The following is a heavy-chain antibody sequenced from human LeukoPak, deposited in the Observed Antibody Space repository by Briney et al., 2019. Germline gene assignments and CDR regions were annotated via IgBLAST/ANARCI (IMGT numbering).Heavy chain of an antibody. CDR1: GFIFSDYG. CDR2: IRYDASNK. CDR3: AREYSSGWSSKYYFDY. D-gene: IGHD6-19*01. J-gene: IGHJ4*02. V-gene: IGHV3-30*02. Sequence: GGSLRLSCAASGFIFSDYGMHWVRQAPGKGLDWVAFIRYDASNKDYADSVKRQFTISRDNSKNTLYLQINSLRAEDTAVYYCAREYSSGWSSKYYFDYWGQGTTVTVSS.